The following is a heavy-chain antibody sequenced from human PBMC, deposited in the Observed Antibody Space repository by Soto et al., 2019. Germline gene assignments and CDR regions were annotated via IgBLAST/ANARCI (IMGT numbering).Heavy chain of an antibody. D-gene: IGHD6-6*01. J-gene: IGHJ6*03. CDR3: ARGEARPPPVRYMDV. V-gene: IGHV4-34*01. CDR2: INHSGST. CDR1: GGSFSGYY. Sequence: SETLSLTCAVYGGSFSGYYWSWIRQPPGKGLEWIGEINHSGSTNYNPSLKSRVTISVDTSKNQFSLKLSSVTAADTAVYYCARGEARPPPVRYMDVWGKGTTVTVSS.